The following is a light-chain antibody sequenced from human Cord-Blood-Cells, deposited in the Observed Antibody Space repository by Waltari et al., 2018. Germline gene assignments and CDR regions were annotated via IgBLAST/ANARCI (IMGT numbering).Light chain of an antibody. V-gene: IGKV4-1*01. CDR1: QSVLYSSNNKNY. CDR2: WAS. J-gene: IGKJ2*03. Sequence: DIVMTQSPDSLAVCLGERATINRKSSQSVLYSSNNKNYLAWYQQKPGQPPKLLIYWASTRESGVPDRFSGSGSGTDFTLTISSLQAEDVAVYYCQQYYSTPYSFGQGTKLEIK. CDR3: QQYYSTPYS.